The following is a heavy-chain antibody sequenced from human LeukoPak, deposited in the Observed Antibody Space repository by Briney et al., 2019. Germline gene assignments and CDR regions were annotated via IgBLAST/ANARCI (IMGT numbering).Heavy chain of an antibody. D-gene: IGHD1-26*01. CDR2: ISAYNGNT. CDR3: AREIVGAIGGNAFDI. CDR1: GYTFTSYG. J-gene: IGHJ3*02. V-gene: IGHV1-18*01. Sequence: GAPVKVSCKASGYTFTSYGISWVRQAPGQGLEWMGWISAYNGNTNYAQKLQGRVTMTTDTSTSTAYMEPRSLRSDDTAVYYCAREIVGAIGGNAFDIWGQGTMVTVSS.